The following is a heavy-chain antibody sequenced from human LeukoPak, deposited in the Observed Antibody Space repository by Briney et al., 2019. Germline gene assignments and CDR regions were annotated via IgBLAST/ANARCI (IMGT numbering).Heavy chain of an antibody. CDR1: GFTFSSYS. CDR2: IRSSSSPI. J-gene: IGHJ3*02. V-gene: IGHV3-48*04. Sequence: GGSLRLSCVASGFTFSSYSMNWVRQAPGKGLEWVSYIRSSSSPIYYADSVKGRFTISRDNAKNSLYLQMNSLRAEDTAVYYCARTIVGAEGHAFDIWGQGTMVTVSS. D-gene: IGHD1-26*01. CDR3: ARTIVGAEGHAFDI.